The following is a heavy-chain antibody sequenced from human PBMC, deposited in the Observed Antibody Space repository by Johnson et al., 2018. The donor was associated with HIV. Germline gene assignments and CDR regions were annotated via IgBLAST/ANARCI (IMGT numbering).Heavy chain of an antibody. CDR2: ISYDGSNK. CDR1: GFTFSSYA. Sequence: QVQLVESGGGLVQPGRSLRLSCAASGFTFSSYAMHWVRQAPGKGLDWVAVISYDGSNKYYADSVKGRFTISRDNSKNMLYLQMNSLRAEDTAVYYCARVGMEVATRGGCDVWG. J-gene: IGHJ3*01. D-gene: IGHD2-21*02. V-gene: IGHV3-30*14. CDR3: ARVGMEVATRGGCDV.